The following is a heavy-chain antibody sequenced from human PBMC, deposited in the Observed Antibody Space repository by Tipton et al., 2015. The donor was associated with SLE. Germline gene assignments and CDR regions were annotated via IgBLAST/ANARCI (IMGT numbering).Heavy chain of an antibody. D-gene: IGHD6-19*01. J-gene: IGHJ4*02. V-gene: IGHV4-39*07. CDR1: GGSISSSIPY. CDR3: ARGPFQRWPPGAY. Sequence: TLSLTCTVSGGSISSSIPYWGWILQPPGKGLEWIGEIADTGSPNYNPSLKSRVTISLDTSKSQFSLILNSLTAADTAVYYCARGPFQRWPPGAYWGQGTLVTVSS. CDR2: IADTGSP.